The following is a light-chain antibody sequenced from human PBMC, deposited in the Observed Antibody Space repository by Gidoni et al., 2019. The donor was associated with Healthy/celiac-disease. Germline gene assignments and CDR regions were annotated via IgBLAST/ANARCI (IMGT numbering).Light chain of an antibody. Sequence: SYELTQPPSVSVSPGQTASITCSGDQLGDKYACWYQQKPGQSPVLVIYQDSKRPSGIPERFSGSNSGNTATLTISGTQAMDEADYYCQAWDSSETVFGGGTKLTVL. J-gene: IGLJ2*01. CDR2: QDS. CDR3: QAWDSSETV. V-gene: IGLV3-1*01. CDR1: QLGDKY.